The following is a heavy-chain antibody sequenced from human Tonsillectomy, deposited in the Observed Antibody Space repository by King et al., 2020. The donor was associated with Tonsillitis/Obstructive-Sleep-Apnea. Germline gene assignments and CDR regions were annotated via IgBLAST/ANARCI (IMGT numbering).Heavy chain of an antibody. Sequence: VQLVESGGGVVQPGRSLRLSCAASGFTFSSYAMHWVRQAPGKGLEWVAVISYDGSNKYYADSVKGRFTISRDNSQNTLYLQMNSLRAEDTAVYYCARDPDYGFWCVYFDYWGQGTLVTVSS. CDR1: GFTFSSYA. D-gene: IGHD3-3*01. J-gene: IGHJ4*02. CDR2: ISYDGSNK. V-gene: IGHV3-30*04. CDR3: ARDPDYGFWCVYFDY.